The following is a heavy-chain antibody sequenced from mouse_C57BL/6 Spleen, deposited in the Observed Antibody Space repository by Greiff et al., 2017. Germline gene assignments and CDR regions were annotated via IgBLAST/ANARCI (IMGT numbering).Heavy chain of an antibody. Sequence: QVQLQQPGAELVRPGTSVKLSCKASGYTFTSYWMHWVKQRPGQGLEWIGVIDPSDSYTNYNQKFKGKATLTVNTSSSTAYMQLSSLTSEDSAVYYWARGYYSGSNYSYFDYWGQGTTLTVSS. J-gene: IGHJ2*01. V-gene: IGHV1-59*01. CDR1: GYTFTSYW. D-gene: IGHD1-1*01. CDR3: ARGYYSGSNYSYFDY. CDR2: IDPSDSYT.